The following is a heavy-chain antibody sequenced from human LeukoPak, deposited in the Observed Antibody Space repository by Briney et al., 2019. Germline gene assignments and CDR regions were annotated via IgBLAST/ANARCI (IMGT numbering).Heavy chain of an antibody. CDR2: IYHSGTT. J-gene: IGHJ4*02. Sequence: SETLSLTCAVSGYSISSDYYWGWIRQPPGKGLEWIGSIYHSGTTHYNPSLKSRVTISVDTSKNQFSLKLSSVTAADTAVYYCVRDRDRGDFDYWGQGTLVTVSS. CDR3: VRDRDRGDFDY. CDR1: GYSISSDYY. V-gene: IGHV4-38-2*02. D-gene: IGHD2-15*01.